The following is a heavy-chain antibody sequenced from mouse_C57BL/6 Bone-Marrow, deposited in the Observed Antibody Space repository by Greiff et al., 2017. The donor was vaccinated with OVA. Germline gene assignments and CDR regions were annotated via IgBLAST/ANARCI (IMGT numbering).Heavy chain of an antibody. Sequence: VQLQQPGAELVKPGASVKLSCKASGYTFTSYWMHWVKQRPGRGLEWIGRIDPNSGGTKYNEKFKSKATLTVDKPSSTAYIQLSSLTSEDSAVYYCARNGNYGYFDVWGTGTTVTGSS. CDR3: ARNGNYGYFDV. CDR1: GYTFTSYW. J-gene: IGHJ1*03. CDR2: IDPNSGGT. D-gene: IGHD2-1*01. V-gene: IGHV1-72*01.